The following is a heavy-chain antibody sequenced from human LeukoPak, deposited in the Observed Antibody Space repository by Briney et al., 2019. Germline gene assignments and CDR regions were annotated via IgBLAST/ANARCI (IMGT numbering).Heavy chain of an antibody. CDR1: GFTFSSYA. CDR3: AKDPYGDYGYDY. Sequence: GGSLRLSCAASGFTFSSYAMHWVRQAPGKGLEWVANIKQDGSEKYYVDSVKGRFTISRDNAKNSLYLQMNSLRAEDTAVYYCAKDPYGDYGYDYWGQGTLVTVSS. D-gene: IGHD4-17*01. V-gene: IGHV3-7*01. CDR2: IKQDGSEK. J-gene: IGHJ4*02.